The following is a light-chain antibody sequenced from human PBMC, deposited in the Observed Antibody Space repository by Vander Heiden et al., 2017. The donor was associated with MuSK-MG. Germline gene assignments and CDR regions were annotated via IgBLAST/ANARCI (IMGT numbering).Light chain of an antibody. CDR1: SLRSYY. J-gene: IGLJ2*01. CDR2: GKN. CDR3: NSRDSSGNHDDVV. Sequence: SSELTQDPAVSVALGQTVRITCQGDSLRSYYASWYQQKPGQAPVLVIYGKNNRPSGIPDRCSGSSSGNTASLTITGAQAEDEADYYCNSRDSSGNHDDVVFGGGTKLTVL. V-gene: IGLV3-19*01.